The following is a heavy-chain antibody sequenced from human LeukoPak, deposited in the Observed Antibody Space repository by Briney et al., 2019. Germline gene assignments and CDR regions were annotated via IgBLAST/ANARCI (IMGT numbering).Heavy chain of an antibody. CDR2: ISYDGSNK. D-gene: IGHD3-10*01. V-gene: IGHV3-30*18. CDR3: AKDSHRTGSYSGTYPYYFDY. CDR1: GFTFSSYG. J-gene: IGHJ4*02. Sequence: GGSLRLSCAASGFTFSSYGMHWVRQAPGKELEWVAVISYDGSNKYYADSVKGRFTISRDNSKNTLYLQMNSLRAEDTAVYYCAKDSHRTGSYSGTYPYYFDYWGQGTLVSVSS.